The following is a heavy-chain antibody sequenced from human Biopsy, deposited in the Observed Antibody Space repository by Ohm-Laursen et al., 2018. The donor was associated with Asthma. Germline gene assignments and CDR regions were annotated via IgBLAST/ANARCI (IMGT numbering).Heavy chain of an antibody. Sequence: ASVKASYKAYGYTVTRYGINWARQAPGQGLEWMGWINTNTGNPTYAQGFTGRFVLSLDTSVNTAHLQISSLKAEDTAVYYCARMISYYHEMRAPFFDYWGKGTLVTVSS. CDR2: INTNTGNP. V-gene: IGHV7-4-1*02. J-gene: IGHJ4*02. D-gene: IGHD3-22*01. CDR1: GYTVTRYG. CDR3: ARMISYYHEMRAPFFDY.